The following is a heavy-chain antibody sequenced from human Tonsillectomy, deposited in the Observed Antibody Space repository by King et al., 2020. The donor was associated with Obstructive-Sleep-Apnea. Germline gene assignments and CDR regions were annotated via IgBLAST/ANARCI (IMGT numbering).Heavy chain of an antibody. J-gene: IGHJ2*01. CDR3: ARDRGNWYFDL. Sequence: VQLVQSGAEVKKPGASVKVSCKTSGYTFTGYYIHWARQAPGQGLEWMGWINPNSGDTNYAQKFQDWVTMTRDTSVSTAYMEMSRLRSDDTAVYYCARDRGNWYFDLWGRGTLVTVSS. CDR1: GYTFTGYY. D-gene: IGHD3-10*01. CDR2: INPNSGDT. V-gene: IGHV1-2*04.